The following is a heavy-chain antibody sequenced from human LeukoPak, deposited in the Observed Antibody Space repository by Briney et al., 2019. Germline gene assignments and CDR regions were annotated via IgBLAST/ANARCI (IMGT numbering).Heavy chain of an antibody. CDR3: AKDQIKGRYSYGYMIDY. CDR2: ISYDGSNK. Sequence: RRSLRLSCAASGFTFSSYAIHWVRQAPGKGLEWVGVISYDGSNKYYADTLKGRFTISRDNSKNTLYLQMNSLRAEDTAVYYCAKDQIKGRYSYGYMIDYWGQGTLVTVSS. D-gene: IGHD5-18*01. CDR1: GFTFSSYA. J-gene: IGHJ4*02. V-gene: IGHV3-30-3*01.